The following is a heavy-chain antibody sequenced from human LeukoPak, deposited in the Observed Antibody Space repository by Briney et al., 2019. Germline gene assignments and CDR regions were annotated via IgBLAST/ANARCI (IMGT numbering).Heavy chain of an antibody. CDR1: GFTFSSYG. J-gene: IGHJ4*02. CDR3: ARGSAWERGSYDY. CDR2: ISYDGSNK. D-gene: IGHD1-26*01. V-gene: IGHV3-30*03. Sequence: GGSLRLSCAASGFTFSSYGIQWVRQAPGKGLEWVAVISYDGSNKYYADSVKGRFTISRDNAENSLYPQMNSLRVEDTAVCYCARGSAWERGSYDYWGQGTLVTVSS.